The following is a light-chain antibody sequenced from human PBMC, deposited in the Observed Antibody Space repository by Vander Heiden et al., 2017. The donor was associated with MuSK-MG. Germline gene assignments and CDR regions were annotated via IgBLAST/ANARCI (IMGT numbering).Light chain of an antibody. CDR3: CSYAGTSTWV. J-gene: IGLJ1*01. V-gene: IGLV2-23*02. CDR1: NSNVGSYNL. CDR2: DVT. Sequence: QPALTQPASGSASPGQSITITCTGTNSNVGSYNLVSCYQQHPGTAPQLIIYDVTKRPSGVSNRFSGSKSGNTASLTIAGLQAEGDADYYCCSYAGTSTWVFGTGTKLTVL.